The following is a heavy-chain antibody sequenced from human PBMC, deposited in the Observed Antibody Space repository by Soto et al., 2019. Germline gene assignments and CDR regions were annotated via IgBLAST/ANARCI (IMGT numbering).Heavy chain of an antibody. CDR2: IITLFGTS. Sequence: VQLMQSGAEVKKPGSSVKVSCKASGGTFSSHSINWVRQAPGQGLEWMGGIITLFGTSNYAQNFQGRVTITADLSTSPAYREPTSPTSDATAVYYCAREVGYGDFSAALLDWCQGTLVTFSS. V-gene: IGHV1-69*01. CDR1: GGTFSSHS. D-gene: IGHD2-21*02. CDR3: AREVGYGDFSAALLD. J-gene: IGHJ4*02.